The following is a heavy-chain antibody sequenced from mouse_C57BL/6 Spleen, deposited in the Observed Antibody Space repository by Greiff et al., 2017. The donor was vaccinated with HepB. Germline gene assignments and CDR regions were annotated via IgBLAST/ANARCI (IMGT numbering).Heavy chain of an antibody. V-gene: IGHV5-9-1*02. CDR3: TRYGSSSWYFDV. J-gene: IGHJ1*03. CDR1: GFTFSSYA. CDR2: ISSGGDYI. D-gene: IGHD1-1*01. Sequence: EVKVVESGEGLVKPGGSLKLSCAASGFTFSSYAMSWVRQTPEKRLEWVAYISSGGDYIYYADTVKGRFTISRDNARNTLYLQMSSLKSEDTAMYYCTRYGSSSWYFDVWGTGTTVTVSS.